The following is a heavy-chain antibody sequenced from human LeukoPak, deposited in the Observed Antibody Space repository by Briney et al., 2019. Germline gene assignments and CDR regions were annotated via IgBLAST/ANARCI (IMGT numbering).Heavy chain of an antibody. J-gene: IGHJ4*02. CDR3: AKNYYDSSGYYPMLDY. CDR2: ISYDGSNK. V-gene: IGHV3-30*18. D-gene: IGHD3-22*01. CDR1: GFTFSSYG. Sequence: PGGSLRLSCAASGFTFSSYGMHWVRQAPGKGLEWVAVISYDGSNKYYADSVKGRFTISRDNSKNTLYLQMNSLRAVDTAVYYCAKNYYDSSGYYPMLDYWGQGTLVTVSS.